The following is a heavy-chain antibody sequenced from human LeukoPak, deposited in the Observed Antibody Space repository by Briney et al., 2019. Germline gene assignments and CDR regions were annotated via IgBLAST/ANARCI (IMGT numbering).Heavy chain of an antibody. J-gene: IGHJ6*02. V-gene: IGHV6-1*01. CDR3: ARVGQMTTVTTVFYYGMDV. Sequence: SQTLSLTCAISGDSVSTNSAAWNWIRQSPSRGPEWLGRTYYRSKWYNDYAVSVKSRITINPDTSKNQFSLQLNSLTPEDTAVYYCARVGQMTTVTTVFYYGMDVWGQGTTVTVSS. D-gene: IGHD4-17*01. CDR2: TYYRSKWYN. CDR1: GDSVSTNSAA.